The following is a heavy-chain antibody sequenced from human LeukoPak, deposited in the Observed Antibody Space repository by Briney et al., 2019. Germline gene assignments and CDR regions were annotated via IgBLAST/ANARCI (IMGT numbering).Heavy chain of an antibody. CDR3: AKDLRDGYNYNIFDY. CDR2: IRPDSSNK. V-gene: IGHV3-30*02. J-gene: IGHJ4*02. Sequence: QAGGSLRLSCAASGFTFSSYGMPWVRHAPGKGPEWVAFIRPDSSNKYYADSVKGRFTISRDNSKNTLYLQMNSLRAEDTAVYYCAKDLRDGYNYNIFDYWGQGTLVTVSS. D-gene: IGHD5-24*01. CDR1: GFTFSSYG.